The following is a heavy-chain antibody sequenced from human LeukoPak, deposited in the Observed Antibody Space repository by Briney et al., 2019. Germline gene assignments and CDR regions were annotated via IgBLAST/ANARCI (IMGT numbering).Heavy chain of an antibody. CDR2: ISGSGGST. V-gene: IGHV3-23*01. CDR1: GFTFSSYA. D-gene: IGHD3-22*01. Sequence: PGASLRLSCAASGFTFSSYAMSWVRQAPGKGLEWVSAISGSGGSTYYADSVKGRFTISRDNSMNTLYLQMNSLRAEDTAVYYCAKRRRYYYDSSGYYYGIDYWGQGTLVTVSS. CDR3: AKRRRYYYDSSGYYYGIDY. J-gene: IGHJ4*02.